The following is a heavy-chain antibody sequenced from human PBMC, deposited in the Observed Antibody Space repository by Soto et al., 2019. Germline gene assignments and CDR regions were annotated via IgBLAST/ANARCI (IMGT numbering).Heavy chain of an antibody. J-gene: IGHJ3*02. V-gene: IGHV3-64*04. Sequence: GGSLRLSCSASGFTFSSYAMHWVRQAPGKGLEYVSAISTTGGGTYYADSVRGRFTISRDNSKNTLYLQMSSLRAEDTAVYYCARDNWNYVSAFDIWGQGTMVTVSS. CDR1: GFTFSSYA. CDR3: ARDNWNYVSAFDI. D-gene: IGHD1-7*01. CDR2: ISTTGGGT.